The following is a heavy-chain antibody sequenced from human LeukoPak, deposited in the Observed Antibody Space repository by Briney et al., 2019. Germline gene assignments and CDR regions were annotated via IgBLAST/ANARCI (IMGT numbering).Heavy chain of an antibody. D-gene: IGHD6-13*01. Sequence: GASVKVSCKVSGHTLTELSMHWVRQAPGKGLEWMGGFDPEDGETIYAQKFQGRVTMTEDTSTDTAYMGLSSLRSEDTAVYYCATGPIAAAGTGYFDLWGRGTLVTVSS. V-gene: IGHV1-24*01. J-gene: IGHJ2*01. CDR2: FDPEDGET. CDR3: ATGPIAAAGTGYFDL. CDR1: GHTLTELS.